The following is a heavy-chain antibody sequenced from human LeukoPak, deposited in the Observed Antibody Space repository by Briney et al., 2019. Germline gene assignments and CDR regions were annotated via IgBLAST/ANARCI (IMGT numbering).Heavy chain of an antibody. CDR2: MNPKSGNT. J-gene: IGHJ4*02. V-gene: IGHV1-8*01. CDR3: ARLLGGVKYCSSTSCFFDY. D-gene: IGHD2-2*01. Sequence: GASVKVSCKVSVYTLTSYDINRVRQATGQGLEWVGWMNPKSGNTDYAQKFQGRDTMPRNTSISTAYMELSSLRSEDAAVYYCARLLGGVKYCSSTSCFFDYWGQGTLVTVSS. CDR1: VYTLTSYD.